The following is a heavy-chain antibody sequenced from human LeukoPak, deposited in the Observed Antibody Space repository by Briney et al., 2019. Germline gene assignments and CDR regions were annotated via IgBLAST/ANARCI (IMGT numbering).Heavy chain of an antibody. CDR3: AKGRIAVARYYGMDV. V-gene: IGHV3-7*03. D-gene: IGHD6-19*01. J-gene: IGHJ6*02. CDR1: GFTFSSYW. Sequence: GGSLRLSCAASGFTFSSYWMSWVRQAPGKGLEWVANIKQDGSEKYYVDSVKGRFTISRDNAKNSLYLQMNSLRAADTAVYYCAKGRIAVARYYGMDVWGQGTTVTVFS. CDR2: IKQDGSEK.